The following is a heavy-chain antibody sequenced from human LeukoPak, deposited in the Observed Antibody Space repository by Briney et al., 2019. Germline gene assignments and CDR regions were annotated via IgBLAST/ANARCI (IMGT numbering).Heavy chain of an antibody. V-gene: IGHV1-69*13. Sequence: ASVKVSCKASGGTFSSYAISWVRQAPGQGLEWMGGITPIFGTANYAQKFQGRVTITADESTSTAYMELSSLRSEDTAVYYCARAQDVVVPAAMTWFDPWGQGTLVTVSS. CDR1: GGTFSSYA. J-gene: IGHJ5*02. CDR3: ARAQDVVVPAAMTWFDP. D-gene: IGHD2-2*01. CDR2: ITPIFGTA.